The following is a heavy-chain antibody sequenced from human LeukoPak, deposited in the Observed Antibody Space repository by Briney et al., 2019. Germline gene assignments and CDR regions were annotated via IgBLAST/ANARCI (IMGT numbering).Heavy chain of an antibody. Sequence: ASVKVSFKVSGYTLTELSMHWVRQAPGKGLEWMGGFDLEDGETIYEQKFQGRVTMTEETSTETAYMEMRRLRYEETAVYYCATGTPTLTSPWYFDLWGRGTLVTVSS. D-gene: IGHD4-11*01. V-gene: IGHV1-24*01. CDR3: ATGTPTLTSPWYFDL. J-gene: IGHJ2*01. CDR1: GYTLTELS. CDR2: FDLEDGET.